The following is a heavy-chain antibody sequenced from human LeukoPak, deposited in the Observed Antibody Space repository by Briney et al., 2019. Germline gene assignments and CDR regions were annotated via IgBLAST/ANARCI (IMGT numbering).Heavy chain of an antibody. CDR3: GRRLRGSWNYFVWFGP. V-gene: IGHV4-34*01. D-gene: IGHD1-7*01. CDR2: INHSGST. CDR1: GGSFSGYY. J-gene: IGHJ5*02. Sequence: PSETLSLTCAVYGGSFSGYYWSWIRQPPGKGLEWIGEINHSGSTNYNPSLKSRVTISVDTSKNQFSLKLSSVTAADTAVYYCGRRLRGSWNYFVWFGPLGQGNL.